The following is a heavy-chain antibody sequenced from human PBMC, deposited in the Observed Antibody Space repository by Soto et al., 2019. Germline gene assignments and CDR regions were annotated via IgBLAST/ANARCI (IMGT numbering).Heavy chain of an antibody. CDR1: GGSISSYY. Sequence: SETLSLTCTVSGGSISSYYWRWIRQPAGKGLEWIGRIYTSGSTNYNPSLKSRVTISVDTYKNHFSLKMSSVTAADKAVYYCARLRDGYEYYFDYWGKGTLVTVS. V-gene: IGHV4-4*07. D-gene: IGHD5-12*01. CDR2: IYTSGST. CDR3: ARLRDGYEYYFDY. J-gene: IGHJ4*02.